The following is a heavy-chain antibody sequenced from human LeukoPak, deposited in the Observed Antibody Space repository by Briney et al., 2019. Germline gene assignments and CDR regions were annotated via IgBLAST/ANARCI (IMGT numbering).Heavy chain of an antibody. CDR3: ARLISDFVGYFDY. CDR1: GGSISSYY. CDR2: IYYSGST. V-gene: IGHV4-59*08. Sequence: SETLSLTCTVSGGSISSYYWSWIRQPPGKGLEWIGYIYYSGSTNYNPSLKSRVTISVDTFKNQFSLKLSSVTAADTAVYYCARLISDFVGYFDYWGQGTLVTVSS. J-gene: IGHJ4*02. D-gene: IGHD3-3*01.